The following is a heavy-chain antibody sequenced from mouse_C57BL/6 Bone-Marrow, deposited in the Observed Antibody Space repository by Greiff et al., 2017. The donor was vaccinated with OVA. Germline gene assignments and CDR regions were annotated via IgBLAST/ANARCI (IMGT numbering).Heavy chain of an antibody. Sequence: QVQLKQPGAELVKPGASVKMSCKASGYTFTSYWITWVKQRPGQGLEWIGDIYPGSGSTNYNEKFKSKATLTVDTSSSTAYMQLSSLTSEDSAVYYCARGLYDYASWFAYWGQGTLVTVSA. CDR1: GYTFTSYW. V-gene: IGHV1-55*01. D-gene: IGHD2-4*01. CDR3: ARGLYDYASWFAY. CDR2: IYPGSGST. J-gene: IGHJ3*01.